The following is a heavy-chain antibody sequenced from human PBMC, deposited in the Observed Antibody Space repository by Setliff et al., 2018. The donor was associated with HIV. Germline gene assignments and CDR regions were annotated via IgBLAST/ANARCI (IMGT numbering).Heavy chain of an antibody. CDR3: AREKKSYGSDGAPVDY. Sequence: PSETLSLTCTVSGYSISSGYYWGWIRQPPGKGLEWIGSIYHSGSTYYNPSLQSRVIISRDTSKNHLSLKLRSVAAADTALYYSAREKKSYGSDGAPVDYWGQGTLVTVSS. V-gene: IGHV4-38-2*02. CDR2: IYHSGST. CDR1: GYSISSGYY. D-gene: IGHD3-10*01. J-gene: IGHJ4*02.